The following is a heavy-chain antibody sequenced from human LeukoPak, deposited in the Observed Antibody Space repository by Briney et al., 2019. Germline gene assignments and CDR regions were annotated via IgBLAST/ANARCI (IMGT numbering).Heavy chain of an antibody. J-gene: IGHJ6*03. Sequence: SQTLSLTCTVSGGSISSGSYYWSWIRQPAGKGLEWIGRIYTSGSTNYNPSLKSRVTISVDTSKNQFSLKLSSVTAADTAVYYCARAYSYAHRDYYMDVWGKGTTVTVSS. CDR1: GGSISSGSYY. V-gene: IGHV4-61*02. CDR3: ARAYSYAHRDYYMDV. D-gene: IGHD5-18*01. CDR2: IYTSGST.